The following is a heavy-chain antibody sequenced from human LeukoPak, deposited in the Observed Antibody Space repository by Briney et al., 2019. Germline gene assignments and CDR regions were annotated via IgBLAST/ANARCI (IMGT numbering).Heavy chain of an antibody. Sequence: SETLSLTCTVSGYSISSGYYWGWIRQPPGKGLEWIGSIYHSGSTYYNPSLKSRVTISVDTSKNQFSLKLSSVTAADTAVYYCAREGYSSSWYGLNRYYYYYMDVWGKGTTVTISS. CDR1: GYSISSGYY. CDR2: IYHSGST. D-gene: IGHD6-13*01. V-gene: IGHV4-38-2*02. CDR3: AREGYSSSWYGLNRYYYYYMDV. J-gene: IGHJ6*03.